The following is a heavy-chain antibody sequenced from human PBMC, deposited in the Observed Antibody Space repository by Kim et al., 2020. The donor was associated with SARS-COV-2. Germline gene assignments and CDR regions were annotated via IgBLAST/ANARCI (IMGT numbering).Heavy chain of an antibody. CDR3: AKIVVVTVLDAFDI. CDR2: ISYDGSNK. V-gene: IGHV3-30*18. D-gene: IGHD3-22*01. J-gene: IGHJ3*02. Sequence: GGSLRLSCAASGFTFSSYGMHWVRQAPGKGLEWVAVISYDGSNKYYADSVKGRFTISRDNSKNTLYLQMNSLRAEDTAVYYCAKIVVVTVLDAFDIWGQGTMVTVSS. CDR1: GFTFSSYG.